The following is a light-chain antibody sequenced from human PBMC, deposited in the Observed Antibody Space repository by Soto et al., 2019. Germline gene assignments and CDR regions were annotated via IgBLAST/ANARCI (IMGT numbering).Light chain of an antibody. CDR2: TAS. CDR3: QQAKNFPLT. CDR1: ESVGNW. V-gene: IGKV1-12*01. Sequence: DVQMSESPSSVSASVGDTVTIACRASESVGNWLAWYQQKPGAAPRLLIYTASNLQRGVPSRFRGSGSGTVFTLTINNLQPEDFGSYYCQQAKNFPLTFGGGTKVEMK. J-gene: IGKJ4*01.